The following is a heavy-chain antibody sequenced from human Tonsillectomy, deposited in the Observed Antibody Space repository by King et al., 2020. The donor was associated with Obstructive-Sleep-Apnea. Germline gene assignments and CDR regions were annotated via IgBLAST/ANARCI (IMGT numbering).Heavy chain of an antibody. CDR1: GGSISSSSYY. CDR2: IYYSGST. V-gene: IGHV4-39*01. D-gene: IGHD2-2*01. Sequence: QLQESGPGLVKPSETLSLTCTVSGGSISSSSYYWGWIRQPPGKGLEWMGSIYYSGSTYYNPPLKSRVTISVATSKNQFSLKLSSVTAADTAVYYCASIVVVPAAAGIDYWGQGTLVTVSS. J-gene: IGHJ4*02. CDR3: ASIVVVPAAAGIDY.